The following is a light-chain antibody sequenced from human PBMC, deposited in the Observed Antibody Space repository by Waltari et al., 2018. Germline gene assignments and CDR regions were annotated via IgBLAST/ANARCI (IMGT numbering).Light chain of an antibody. Sequence: EIVLTQSPGTLPLSPGERGTLSCRASQSVGRSLCWYHQKHGQPPRLLIYAASTRATGTPDRFSGGGSGTDFSLTISRLEPEDFAVYYCQMYVRLPVTFGQGTKVEI. CDR1: QSVGRS. CDR3: QMYVRLPVT. J-gene: IGKJ1*01. V-gene: IGKV3-20*01. CDR2: AAS.